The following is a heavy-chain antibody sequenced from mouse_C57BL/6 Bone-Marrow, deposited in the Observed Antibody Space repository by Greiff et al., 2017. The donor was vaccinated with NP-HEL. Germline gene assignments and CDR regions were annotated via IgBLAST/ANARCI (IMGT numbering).Heavy chain of an antibody. CDR3: ARESGGSSPYWYFDV. D-gene: IGHD1-1*01. CDR1: GYTFTSYG. Sequence: QVQLQQSGAELARPGASVKLSCKASGYTFTSYGISWVKQSTGQGLEWIGEIYPRSGNPYYNEKFKGKATLTADKSSSTAYMELRSLTSEDSAVYFCARESGGSSPYWYFDVWGTGTTVTVSS. V-gene: IGHV1-81*01. CDR2: IYPRSGNP. J-gene: IGHJ1*03.